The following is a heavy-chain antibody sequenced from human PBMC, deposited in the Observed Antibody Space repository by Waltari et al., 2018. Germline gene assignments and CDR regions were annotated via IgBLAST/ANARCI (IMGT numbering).Heavy chain of an antibody. V-gene: IGHV1-69*12. J-gene: IGHJ4*02. CDR1: GGTFSSYA. CDR3: ARVGVGELSGYFDY. Sequence: QVLLVQSGAEVKKPGSSVKVSCKASGGTFSSYAISWVRQAPGQGLEWMGGIIPSFGTGNYAQKFQGRGTSTADEATSTAYMELSSLRSEDAAVDYWARVGVGELSGYFDYWGQGTLVTVSS. D-gene: IGHD3-10*01. CDR2: IIPSFGTG.